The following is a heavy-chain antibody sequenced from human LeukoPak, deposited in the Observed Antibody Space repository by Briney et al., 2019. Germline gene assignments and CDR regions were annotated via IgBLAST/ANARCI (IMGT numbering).Heavy chain of an antibody. CDR1: GFTFSSYS. CDR3: ATPREAGQVGYFYGMDV. V-gene: IGHV3-48*03. CDR2: INDRGSTI. J-gene: IGHJ6*02. D-gene: IGHD1-26*01. Sequence: PGGSLRLSCDVSGFTFSSYSRNWVRQAPGRGLEGVSYINDRGSTIKYADSVEGRFTISRDNAKNLLYLQMNSLRAEDTAVYYCATPREAGQVGYFYGMDVWGQGTTVIVS.